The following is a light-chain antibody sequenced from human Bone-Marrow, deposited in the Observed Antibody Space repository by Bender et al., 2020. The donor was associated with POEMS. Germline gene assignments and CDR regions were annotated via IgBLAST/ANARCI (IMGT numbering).Light chain of an antibody. CDR2: DVS. Sequence: QSALTQPASVSGSPGQSITISCTGTSSDVGGYNHVSWYQQHAGKVPKLLIFDVSNRPSGVSNRFSGSQSDNTATLTISGLQAEDEADYYCCSYASSVTYVFGTGTKVTVL. V-gene: IGLV2-23*02. CDR1: SSDVGGYNH. CDR3: CSYASSVTYV. J-gene: IGLJ1*01.